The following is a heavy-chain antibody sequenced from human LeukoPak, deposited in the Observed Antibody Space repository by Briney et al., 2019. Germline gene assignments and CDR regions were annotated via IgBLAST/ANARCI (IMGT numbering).Heavy chain of an antibody. V-gene: IGHV3-11*06. CDR2: ISSSSSYI. CDR3: ARGGVAGRWY. CDR1: GFTFRDCY. J-gene: IGHJ4*02. D-gene: IGHD6-19*01. Sequence: GGSLRLSCVASGFTFRDCYMSWIRRAPGKGLEWVSYISSSSSYIDYADSVKGRFTISRDNAKNSLHLQMKSLRDEDTAVYYCARGGVAGRWYWGQGTLVTVSS.